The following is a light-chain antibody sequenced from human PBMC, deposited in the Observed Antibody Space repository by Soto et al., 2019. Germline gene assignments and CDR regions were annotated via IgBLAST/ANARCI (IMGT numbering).Light chain of an antibody. CDR1: QSVSSSY. CDR2: GAS. Sequence: EIVLTQSPGTLSLSPGERATLSCRASQSVSSSYLAWYQQKPGQAPRLLIYGASSRATGIPDRFSGSGSGTDFTLIIIRLEPEDFAVYYCQQYGNAPCTFGQGTKVEIK. V-gene: IGKV3-20*01. CDR3: QQYGNAPCT. J-gene: IGKJ1*01.